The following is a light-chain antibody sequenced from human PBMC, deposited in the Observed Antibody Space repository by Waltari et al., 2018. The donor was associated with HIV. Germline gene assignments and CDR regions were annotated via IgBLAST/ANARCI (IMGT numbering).Light chain of an antibody. J-gene: IGKJ2*01. V-gene: IGKV4-1*01. CDR2: WAS. CDR1: QSVLHSCNKKNF. Sequence: DIVMTQSPDTMAVTLGERPTINCKSSQSVLHSCNKKNFLAWYQQIPGHPPKLLISWASTRESGVPERFSGSGSGTDFSLTISSLRAEDVAVYYGQQYYSTPYTFGQGTRLESK. CDR3: QQYYSTPYT.